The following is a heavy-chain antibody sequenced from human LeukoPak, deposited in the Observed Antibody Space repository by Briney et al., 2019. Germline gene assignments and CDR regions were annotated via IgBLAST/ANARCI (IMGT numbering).Heavy chain of an antibody. V-gene: IGHV3-7*03. CDR2: MKEDGSEK. J-gene: IGHJ5*01. CDR3: AKDRIIVIPGPYSWLDS. Sequence: GGSLRLSCAASGFTFSSYWMTWVRQAPGKGLEWVACMKEDGSEKYYADSVKGRFTISRDNSKNTLYLQMNSLRAEDTALYFCAKDRIIVIPGPYSWLDSWGQGALVTVSS. D-gene: IGHD1-26*01. CDR1: GFTFSSYW.